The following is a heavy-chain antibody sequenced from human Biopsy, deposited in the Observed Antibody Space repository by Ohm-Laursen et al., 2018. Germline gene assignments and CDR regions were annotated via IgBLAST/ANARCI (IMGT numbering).Heavy chain of an antibody. CDR2: VYYNGNT. CDR1: YGSISGHF. Sequence: SETLSLTCAVTYGSISGHFWSWIRQAPGKGLEWIGYVYYNGNTNYSPSLKSRATISLDTSTDRFSLKLTSVTAADTAVYYCARRIGSSWEWAFDIWGRGTMVTVSS. CDR3: ARRIGSSWEWAFDI. V-gene: IGHV4-59*08. J-gene: IGHJ3*02. D-gene: IGHD6-13*01.